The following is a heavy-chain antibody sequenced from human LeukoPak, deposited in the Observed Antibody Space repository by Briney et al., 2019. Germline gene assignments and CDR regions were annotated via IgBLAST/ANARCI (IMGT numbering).Heavy chain of an antibody. CDR3: AREINTIGIFDY. Sequence: GGSLRLSCATSGFTFNRFSFRWVRQAPGKGLEWVASIYVTGNYINYADSVKGRVTISRDNAKNSVYLQMNSMRAEDTAVYYCAREINTIGIFDYWGQGALVTVSS. J-gene: IGHJ4*02. D-gene: IGHD1-14*01. CDR1: GFTFNRFS. CDR2: IYVTGNYI. V-gene: IGHV3-21*06.